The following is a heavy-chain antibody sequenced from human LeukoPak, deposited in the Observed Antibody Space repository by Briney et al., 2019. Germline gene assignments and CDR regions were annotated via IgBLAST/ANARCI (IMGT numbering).Heavy chain of an antibody. Sequence: VASVKVSCKASEYTFTGYYMHWVRQAPGQGLEWMGWINPNSGGRHYAPKFQGRVTMTRDTSISTAYMELSRLRSDDTAVYYCARGPYVPFPNWYFDLWGRGTLVTVSS. V-gene: IGHV1-2*02. D-gene: IGHD3-10*02. CDR1: EYTFTGYY. CDR2: INPNSGGR. CDR3: ARGPYVPFPNWYFDL. J-gene: IGHJ2*01.